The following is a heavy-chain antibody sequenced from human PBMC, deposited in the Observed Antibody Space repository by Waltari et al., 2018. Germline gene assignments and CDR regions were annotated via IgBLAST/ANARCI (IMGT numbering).Heavy chain of an antibody. V-gene: IGHV3-48*01. D-gene: IGHD1-26*01. Sequence: EVQLVESGGGLVQPGGPLRLPCAASGFRFSSYGMNWVRQAPGKGLEWVAHISGGGYPIYYADSVKGRFTISRDNAKNSLFLQMNGLRAEDTAVYYCAPMGASRLTWTDWGQGTLVTVSS. CDR2: ISGGGYPI. J-gene: IGHJ4*02. CDR3: APMGASRLTWTD. CDR1: GFRFSSYG.